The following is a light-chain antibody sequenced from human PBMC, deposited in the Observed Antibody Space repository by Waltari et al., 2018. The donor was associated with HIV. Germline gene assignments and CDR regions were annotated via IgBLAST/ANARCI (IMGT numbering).Light chain of an antibody. Sequence: SFELPQPSSVSVSPGQTARITCSGAITAKTYVRWLQQRPGQAPLLIIFKDNERPSGIPERFSGSSTGTTVTLTISGVQVEDEADYYCYSAANYIWVFGGGTRLTVL. J-gene: IGLJ3*02. CDR1: ITAKTY. CDR3: YSAANYIWV. V-gene: IGLV3-27*01. CDR2: KDN.